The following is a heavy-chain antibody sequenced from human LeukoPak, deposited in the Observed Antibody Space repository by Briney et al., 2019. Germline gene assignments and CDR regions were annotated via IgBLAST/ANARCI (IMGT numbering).Heavy chain of an antibody. Sequence: SETLSLTCTVSGLSINSGGYYWSWIRQPPGKGLEWIGSIFYRGSPYYHPSLNSRVTISIDRSKGQFSLELTSVTAADTAVYYCARDIGLFPHVSFDPWGQGTLVTVSS. CDR3: ARDIGLFPHVSFDP. D-gene: IGHD2-21*01. J-gene: IGHJ5*02. V-gene: IGHV4-39*07. CDR1: GLSINSGGYY. CDR2: IFYRGSP.